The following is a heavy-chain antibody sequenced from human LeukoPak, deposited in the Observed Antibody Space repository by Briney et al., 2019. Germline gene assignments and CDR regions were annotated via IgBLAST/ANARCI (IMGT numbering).Heavy chain of an antibody. CDR3: AKCSGGSCYHSDGY. CDR1: GFTFSSYS. V-gene: IGHV3-21*01. J-gene: IGHJ4*02. CDR2: ISSGGSYI. Sequence: PGGSLRLSCAASGFTFSSYSMNWVRQAPGKGLEWVSSISSGGSYIYYADSVKGRFTISRDSAKDSLYLQMNSLRAEDTAVYYCAKCSGGSCYHSDGYWGQGTLVTVSP. D-gene: IGHD2-15*01.